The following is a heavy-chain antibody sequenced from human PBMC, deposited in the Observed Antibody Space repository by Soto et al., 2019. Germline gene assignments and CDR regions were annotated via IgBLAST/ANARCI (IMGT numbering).Heavy chain of an antibody. CDR1: GGTFSSYA. CDR2: IIPIFGTA. V-gene: IGHV1-69*12. J-gene: IGHJ4*02. Sequence: QVQLVQSGAEVKKPGSSVKVSCKASGGTFSSYAIRWVRQAPGQGLEWMGGIIPIFGTANYAQKFQGRVTITADETTSTAYMELSSLRSEDTAVYYCARQDTAMVTLDYWGQGTLVTVSS. CDR3: ARQDTAMVTLDY. D-gene: IGHD5-18*01.